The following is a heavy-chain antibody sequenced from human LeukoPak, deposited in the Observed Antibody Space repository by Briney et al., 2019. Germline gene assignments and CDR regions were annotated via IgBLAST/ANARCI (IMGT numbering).Heavy chain of an antibody. J-gene: IGHJ4*02. V-gene: IGHV3-7*01. CDR1: GFTFRSYW. CDR3: TSDFDRTAGH. D-gene: IGHD3-9*01. CDR2: INREGNEK. Sequence: GGSLRLSCAVSGFTFRSYWISWVRQAPGKGLEWVANINREGNEKYYVDSVKGRFNISRDNAKNSLYLQMNSLRAEDTAVYYCTSDFDRTAGHWGQGTLVIVSS.